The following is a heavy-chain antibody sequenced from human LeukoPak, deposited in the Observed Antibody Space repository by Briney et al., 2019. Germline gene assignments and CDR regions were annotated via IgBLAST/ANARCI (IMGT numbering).Heavy chain of an antibody. J-gene: IGHJ5*02. V-gene: IGHV4-39*07. D-gene: IGHD3-22*01. CDR3: ARQAHYYDSRPFFDP. Sequence: KPSETLSLTCTVSGGSISSSSYYWRWIRQPPGKGLEWIGSIYYSGSTYYNPSLKSRVTISVDTSKNQFSLKLSSVTAADTAVYYCARQAHYYDSRPFFDPWGQGTLVTVSS. CDR1: GGSISSSSYY. CDR2: IYYSGST.